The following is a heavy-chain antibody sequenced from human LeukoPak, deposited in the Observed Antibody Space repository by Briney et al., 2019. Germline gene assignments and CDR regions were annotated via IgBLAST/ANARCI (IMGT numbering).Heavy chain of an antibody. Sequence: GGSLRLSCAASGFTFSTYAMNWVRQAPGKGLEWDSGITGSGGRTFYADSVKGRFTISRDNSRNTVYLQINSLRAEDTAVYYCGKTTVGYSSGQKPAWPVDYWGQGTLVTVSS. CDR3: GKTTVGYSSGQKPAWPVDY. J-gene: IGHJ4*02. V-gene: IGHV3-23*01. D-gene: IGHD5-18*01. CDR1: GFTFSTYA. CDR2: ITGSGGRT.